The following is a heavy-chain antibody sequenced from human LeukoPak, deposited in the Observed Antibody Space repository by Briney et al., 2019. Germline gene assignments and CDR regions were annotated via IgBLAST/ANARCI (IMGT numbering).Heavy chain of an antibody. Sequence: EASVKVSCKASGYTFAAYYIHWVRQAPGQGLEWMGWINPNSGDTNYAQKFQGRVTMTRDTSIYTAFMELSRLRSDDTAVYYCARDRHWNQGNFDYWGQGTLVTVSS. CDR3: ARDRHWNQGNFDY. CDR2: INPNSGDT. V-gene: IGHV1-2*02. CDR1: GYTFAAYY. J-gene: IGHJ4*02. D-gene: IGHD1-1*01.